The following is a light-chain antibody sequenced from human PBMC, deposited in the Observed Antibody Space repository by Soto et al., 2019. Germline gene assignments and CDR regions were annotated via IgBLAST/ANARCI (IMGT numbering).Light chain of an antibody. V-gene: IGKV3-20*01. CDR1: ESVSSSF. CDR3: QHYGNYLWT. CDR2: RTS. J-gene: IGKJ1*01. Sequence: EVVLTQSPGTLSLSPGERATLSCRASESVSSSFLTWYQQKPGQAPRLLIYRTSNRVTGIPDRFSGSGSGTDFTLTISRLEPEDFAVYFCQHYGNYLWTFGQGTKVDIK.